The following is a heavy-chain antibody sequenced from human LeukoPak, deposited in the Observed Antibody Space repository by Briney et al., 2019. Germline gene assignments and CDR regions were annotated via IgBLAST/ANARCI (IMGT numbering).Heavy chain of an antibody. CDR1: GGTFSRYA. V-gene: IGHV1-69*04. CDR2: IIPTLGIA. CDR3: AREEARAAPGYYSYGMDV. Sequence: WASVKVSCKASGGTFSRYAISWVRQAPGQGLEWMGRIIPTLGIANYAQKFQGRVTITADKSTSTAYMELSSLRSEDTAVYYCAREEARAAPGYYSYGMDVWGQGTTVTVSS. D-gene: IGHD6-13*01. J-gene: IGHJ6*02.